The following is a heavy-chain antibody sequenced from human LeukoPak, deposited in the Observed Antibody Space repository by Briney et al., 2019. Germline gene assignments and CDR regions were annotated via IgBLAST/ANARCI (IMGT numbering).Heavy chain of an antibody. CDR3: ARGGYSGYTGYSSGWSIDY. CDR1: GFTFSGYA. Sequence: GGSLRLSCAASGFTFSGYAMHWVRQAPGKGLEWVAVTSYDGSNKYYADSVKGRFTISRDNSKNTLYLQMNSLRAEDTAVYYCARGGYSGYTGYSSGWSIDYWGQGTLVTVSS. D-gene: IGHD6-19*01. CDR2: TSYDGSNK. V-gene: IGHV3-30-3*01. J-gene: IGHJ4*02.